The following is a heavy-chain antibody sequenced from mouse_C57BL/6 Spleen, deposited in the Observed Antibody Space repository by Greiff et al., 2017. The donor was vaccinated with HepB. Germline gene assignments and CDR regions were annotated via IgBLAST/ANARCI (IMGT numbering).Heavy chain of an antibody. CDR1: GFTFSDYY. Sequence: EVKLVESGGGLVQPGGSLKLSCAASGFTFSDYYMYWVRQTPEKRLEWVAYISNGGGSTYYPDTVKGRFTISRDNAKNTLYLQMSRLKSEDTAMYYCARLNDGYFDVWGTGTTVTVSS. J-gene: IGHJ1*03. D-gene: IGHD2-3*01. CDR2: ISNGGGST. CDR3: ARLNDGYFDV. V-gene: IGHV5-12*01.